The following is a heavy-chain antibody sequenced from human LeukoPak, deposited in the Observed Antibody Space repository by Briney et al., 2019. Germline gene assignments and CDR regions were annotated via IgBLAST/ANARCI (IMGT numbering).Heavy chain of an antibody. D-gene: IGHD7-27*01. V-gene: IGHV3-48*04. CDR3: ARSRPGFYFDY. CDR1: EFTFSTYS. CDR2: ISTSSSSI. J-gene: IGHJ4*02. Sequence: GGSLRLSCAASEFTFSTYSMNWVRQAPGRGLEWVAYISTSSSSIYYADSVKGRFATSRDDAKSSLHLQMNSLRGEDTAVYYCARSRPGFYFDYWGLGTLVTVSS.